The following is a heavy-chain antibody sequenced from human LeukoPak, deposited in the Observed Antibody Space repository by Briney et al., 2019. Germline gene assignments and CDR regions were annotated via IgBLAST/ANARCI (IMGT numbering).Heavy chain of an antibody. CDR1: GGSTSSYY. D-gene: IGHD6-13*01. J-gene: IGHJ5*02. CDR3: ARHVGIAAAGNFNWFDP. Sequence: KTSETLSLTCTDSGGSTSSYYWTWIRQPPGKGLEWIGHIYYTGTTNYNPSLKSRVTISVDTSKNQFSLKLSSVTAADTAVYYCARHVGIAAAGNFNWFDPWGQGTLVTVSS. CDR2: IYYTGTT. V-gene: IGHV4-59*08.